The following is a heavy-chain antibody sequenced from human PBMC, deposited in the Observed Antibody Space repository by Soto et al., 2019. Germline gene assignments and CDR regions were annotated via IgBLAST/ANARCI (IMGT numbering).Heavy chain of an antibody. CDR2: INSDGSST. CDR3: ARELYYYHRGYYYGMVV. Sequence: EVQLVESGGGLVQPGGSLRLSCAASGFTFSSYWMHWVRQAPGKGLVWVSRINSDGSSTSYADSVNGRFTISRDNAKNTLYLQMNSLRAEDTAVYYCARELYYYHRGYYYGMVVWGQGTTVTVSS. CDR1: GFTFSSYW. J-gene: IGHJ6*02. V-gene: IGHV3-74*01. D-gene: IGHD3-10*01.